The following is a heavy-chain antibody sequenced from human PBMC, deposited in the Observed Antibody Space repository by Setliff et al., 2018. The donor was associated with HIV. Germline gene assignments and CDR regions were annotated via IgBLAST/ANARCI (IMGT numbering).Heavy chain of an antibody. CDR1: GGSINDERYY. Sequence: PSETLSLTCSVSGGSINDERYYWSWIRQPPGKGLEWTGSIYQSGRTYYNAALRSRVTISADTSKNQFSLKLNSVTAADTAVYYCASRIYYYDSSRVLREEGFDPWGQGTLVTVSS. V-gene: IGHV4-39*01. CDR2: IYQSGRT. CDR3: ASRIYYYDSSRVLREEGFDP. D-gene: IGHD3-22*01. J-gene: IGHJ5*02.